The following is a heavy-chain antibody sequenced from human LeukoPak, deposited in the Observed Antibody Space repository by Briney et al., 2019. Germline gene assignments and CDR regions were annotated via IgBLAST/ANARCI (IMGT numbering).Heavy chain of an antibody. CDR3: ARRTVVPAASWIDY. V-gene: IGHV3-23*01. CDR1: GFIFNNYG. J-gene: IGHJ4*02. Sequence: GGSLRLSCAASGFIFNNYGLIWVRQAPGKGLQWVSAISNDGGGTTYADFVKGRFTISRDNSKNTLFLQMNSLRAEDTAVYYCARRTVVPAASWIDYWGQGTLVTVSS. D-gene: IGHD2-2*01. CDR2: ISNDGGGT.